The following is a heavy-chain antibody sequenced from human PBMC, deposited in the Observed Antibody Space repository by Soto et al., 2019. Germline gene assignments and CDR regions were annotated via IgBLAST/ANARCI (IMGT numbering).Heavy chain of an antibody. CDR2: IIPIFGTA. Sequence: ASVKVSCKASGGTFSSYAISWVRQAPGQGLEWMGGIIPIFGTANYAQKFQGRVTITADESTSTAYMELSSLRSEDTAVYYCATPGITGTTMVDAFDIWGQGTMVTVSS. D-gene: IGHD1-20*01. CDR1: GGTFSSYA. CDR3: ATPGITGTTMVDAFDI. V-gene: IGHV1-69*13. J-gene: IGHJ3*02.